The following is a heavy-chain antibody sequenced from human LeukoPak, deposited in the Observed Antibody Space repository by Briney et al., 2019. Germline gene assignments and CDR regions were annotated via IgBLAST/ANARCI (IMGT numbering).Heavy chain of an antibody. CDR2: INHSGST. CDR3: ARYRRVVVTRDAFDI. D-gene: IGHD3-22*01. V-gene: IGHV4-34*01. CDR1: GRSFSGYY. Sequence: SETLSLTCAVYGRSFSGYYWSWIRQPPGKGLDWIGEINHSGSTNYNPYLKSRVTISVDTSKNQFSLKLSSVTAADTAVYYCARYRRVVVTRDAFDIWGQGTMVTVSS. J-gene: IGHJ3*02.